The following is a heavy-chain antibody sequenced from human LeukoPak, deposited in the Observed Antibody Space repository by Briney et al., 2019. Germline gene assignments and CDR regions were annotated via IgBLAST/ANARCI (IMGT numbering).Heavy chain of an antibody. CDR1: GGSISSYY. CDR3: ARDGSGYDILTGYFHYYYYMDV. Sequence: SETLSLTYTISGGSISSYYWSWIRQPAGKGLEWIGRIYTSGSTNYNPSLKSRVTMSVDTSKNQFSLKLSSVTAADTAVYYCARDGSGYDILTGYFHYYYYMDVWGKGTTVTISS. CDR2: IYTSGST. V-gene: IGHV4-4*07. D-gene: IGHD3-9*01. J-gene: IGHJ6*03.